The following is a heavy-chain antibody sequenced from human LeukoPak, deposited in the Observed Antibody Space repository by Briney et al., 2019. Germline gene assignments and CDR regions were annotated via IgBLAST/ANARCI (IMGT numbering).Heavy chain of an antibody. CDR3: ARGLYDSSGYYYAIDAFDI. D-gene: IGHD3-22*01. V-gene: IGHV3-30-3*01. Sequence: GGSLRLSCAASGFTFSSYAMHWVRQAPGKGLEWVAVISYDGSNKYYADSVKGRFTISRDNSKNTLYLQMNSLRAEDTAVYYCARGLYDSSGYYYAIDAFDIWGQGTMVTVSS. J-gene: IGHJ3*02. CDR2: ISYDGSNK. CDR1: GFTFSSYA.